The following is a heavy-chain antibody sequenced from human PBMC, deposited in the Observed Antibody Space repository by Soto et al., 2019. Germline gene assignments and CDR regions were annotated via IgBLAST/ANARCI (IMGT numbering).Heavy chain of an antibody. J-gene: IGHJ5*02. V-gene: IGHV4-39*01. CDR1: GGSISSSSYY. D-gene: IGHD1-7*01. CDR2: IYYSGST. Sequence: QLQLQESGPGLVKPSETLSLTCTVSGGSISSSSYYWGWIRQPPGKGLEWIGSIYYSGSTYYNPSLKSRVTISVDTSKNQFSLKLSSVTAADTAVYYCARCDNWNSLGKRYNWFDPWGQGTLVTVSS. CDR3: ARCDNWNSLGKRYNWFDP.